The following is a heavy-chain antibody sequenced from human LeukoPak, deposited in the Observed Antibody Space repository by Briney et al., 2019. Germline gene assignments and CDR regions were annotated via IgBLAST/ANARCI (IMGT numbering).Heavy chain of an antibody. CDR3: AHGIAAAGFDY. D-gene: IGHD6-13*01. CDR2: IYWDDDK. V-gene: IGHV2-5*08. Sequence: TLSLTCTVSGGSISSGDYYWSWIRQPPGKALEWLALIYWDDDKRYSPSLKSRLTITKDTSKNQVVLTMTNMDPVDTATYYCAHGIAAAGFDYWGQGTLVTVSS. J-gene: IGHJ4*02. CDR1: GGSISSGDYY.